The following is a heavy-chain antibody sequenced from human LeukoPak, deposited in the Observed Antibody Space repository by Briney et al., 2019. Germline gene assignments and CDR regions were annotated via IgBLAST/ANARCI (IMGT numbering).Heavy chain of an antibody. V-gene: IGHV1-18*01. CDR3: ASLKNSYDSSGYLVTDAFDI. Sequence: VKVSFKASGYTFTSNGISWVRRAPGQGLEWMGWISAYNGNTNYEQKLQGRVTMTTDTSTSTAYMELRSLRSDDTAVYYCASLKNSYDSSGYLVTDAFDIWGQGTMVTVSS. D-gene: IGHD3-22*01. CDR1: GYTFTSNG. CDR2: ISAYNGNT. J-gene: IGHJ3*02.